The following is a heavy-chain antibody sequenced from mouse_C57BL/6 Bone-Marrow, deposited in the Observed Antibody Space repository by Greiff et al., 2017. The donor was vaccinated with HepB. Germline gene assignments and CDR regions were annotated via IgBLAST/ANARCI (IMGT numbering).Heavy chain of an antibody. CDR1: GYTFTSYW. J-gene: IGHJ4*01. Sequence: VQLQESGAELVKPGASVKLSCKASGYTFTSYWMQWVKQRPGQGLEWIGEIDPSDSYTNYNQKFKGKATLTVDTSSSTAYMQLSSLTSEDSAVYYCARGDDGYYVGAMDYWGQGTSVTVSS. CDR3: ARGDDGYYVGAMDY. CDR2: IDPSDSYT. V-gene: IGHV1-50*01. D-gene: IGHD2-3*01.